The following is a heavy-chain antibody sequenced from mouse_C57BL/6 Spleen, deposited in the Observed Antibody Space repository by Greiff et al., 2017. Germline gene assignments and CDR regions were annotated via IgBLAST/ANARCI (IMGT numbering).Heavy chain of an antibody. Sequence: QVQLQQPGAELVRPGSSVKLSCKASGYTFTSYWMHWVKQRPIQGLEWIGNIDTSDSETHYNQKFKDKATLTVDKSSSTAYMQLSSLTAEASAVYYGARRDYGSRYFDVWGTGTTVTVSS. CDR3: ARRDYGSRYFDV. CDR1: GYTFTSYW. V-gene: IGHV1-52*01. CDR2: IDTSDSET. D-gene: IGHD1-1*01. J-gene: IGHJ1*03.